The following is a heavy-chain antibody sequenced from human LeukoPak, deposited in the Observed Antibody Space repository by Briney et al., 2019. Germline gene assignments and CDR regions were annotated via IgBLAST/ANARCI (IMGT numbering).Heavy chain of an antibody. CDR1: GGSISSNTYY. J-gene: IGHJ4*02. D-gene: IGHD4-17*01. CDR2: IYYSGST. CDR3: ASGHDYGY. Sequence: SETLSLTCTVSGGSISSNTYYYAWIRQPPGKGLEWIASIYYSGSTYHNPSLKSRVTISMDTSKNQFSLKLTSVTAADTAVYYCASGHDYGYWGQGTLVSVSS. V-gene: IGHV4-39*07.